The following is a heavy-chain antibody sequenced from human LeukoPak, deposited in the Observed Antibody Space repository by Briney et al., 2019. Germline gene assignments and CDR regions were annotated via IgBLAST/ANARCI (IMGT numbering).Heavy chain of an antibody. V-gene: IGHV5-51*01. CDR3: GRSLDFYYYMDV. CDR2: IYPGDSDI. CDR1: GYSFISYW. J-gene: IGHJ6*03. Sequence: GESLKISCKGSGYSFISYWIGWVRQMPGKGLEWMGIIYPGDSDIRYSPSFQGQVTISADKSISTAYLQWSSLKASDTAMYYCGRSLDFYYYMDVWGKGTTVTISS. D-gene: IGHD3-10*01.